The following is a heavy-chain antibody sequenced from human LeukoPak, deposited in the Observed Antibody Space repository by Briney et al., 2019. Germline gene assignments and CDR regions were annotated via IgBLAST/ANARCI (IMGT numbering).Heavy chain of an antibody. CDR2: ITPSDGAT. Sequence: ASVKVSCKASGYTFTNYYIHWVRQAPGQGLEWMGIITPSDGATTYAQRFQGRVTMTRDTSTSTVYLDLRGLSSEDTAVYYCARETATTADGLDVWGQGTTVTVSS. D-gene: IGHD1-1*01. CDR1: GYTFTNYY. V-gene: IGHV1-46*01. CDR3: ARETATTADGLDV. J-gene: IGHJ6*02.